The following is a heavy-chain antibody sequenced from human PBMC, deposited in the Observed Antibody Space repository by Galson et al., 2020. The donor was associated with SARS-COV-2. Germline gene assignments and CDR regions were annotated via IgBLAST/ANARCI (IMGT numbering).Heavy chain of an antibody. D-gene: IGHD3-3*01. CDR3: AREDLSGRSYFEY. CDR2: TYYMSKWYN. CDR1: GTSVSSNSAA. V-gene: IGHV6-1*01. J-gene: IGHJ4*02. Sequence: SATLSLTCGISGTSVSSNSAAWNWIRQSPSRGLEWLGRTYYMSKWYNDYGESVKSRITFNPDTSKNQVSLQLTSVTPEDTAVYYCAREDLSGRSYFEYWGQGTLVTVSS.